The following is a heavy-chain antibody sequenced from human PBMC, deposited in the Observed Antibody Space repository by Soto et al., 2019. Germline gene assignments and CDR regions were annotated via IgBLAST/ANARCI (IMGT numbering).Heavy chain of an antibody. CDR2: IDPSDSQT. V-gene: IGHV5-10-1*01. CDR1: GYSFAGYW. Sequence: GESLKISCKGSGYSFAGYWITWVRQKPGKGLEWMGRIDPSDSQTYYSPSFRGHVTISVTKSITTVFLQWSSLRASDTAMYYCARQRYDSDTGPNFQYYFDSWGQGTPVTVSS. D-gene: IGHD3-22*01. CDR3: ARQRYDSDTGPNFQYYFDS. J-gene: IGHJ4*02.